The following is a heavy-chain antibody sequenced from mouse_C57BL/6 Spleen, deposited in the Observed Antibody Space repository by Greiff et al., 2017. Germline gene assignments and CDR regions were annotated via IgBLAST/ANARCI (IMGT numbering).Heavy chain of an antibody. CDR2: ISSGGDYS. J-gene: IGHJ4*01. CDR1: GFTFSSYA. V-gene: IGHV5-9-1*02. Sequence: EVQVVESGEGLVKPGGSLKLSCAASGFTFSSYAMSWVRQTPEKRLEWVAYISSGGDYSYYADTVKGRFTISRDNARNTLYLQMSSLKSEDTAMYYCTRVGYYGNDMEYWGQGTSVT. D-gene: IGHD2-14*01. CDR3: TRVGYYGNDMEY.